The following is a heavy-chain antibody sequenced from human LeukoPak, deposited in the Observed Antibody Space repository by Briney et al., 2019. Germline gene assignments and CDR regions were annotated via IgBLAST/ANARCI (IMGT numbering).Heavy chain of an antibody. V-gene: IGHV3-48*03. Sequence: PGGSLRLSCAASGFILNSYEMNWVRQAPGKGLEWVSYISSSGSIIYYADSVKGRFTISRDNAKNSLYLQMNSLRAEDTAVYYCARDLCWGCFDDWGQGNLVTVSS. CDR3: ARDLCWGCFDD. J-gene: IGHJ4*02. CDR2: ISSSGSII. CDR1: GFILNSYE. D-gene: IGHD3-10*02.